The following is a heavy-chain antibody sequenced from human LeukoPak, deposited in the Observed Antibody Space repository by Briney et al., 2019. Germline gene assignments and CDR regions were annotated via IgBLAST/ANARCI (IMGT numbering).Heavy chain of an antibody. CDR1: GFTLSTYA. V-gene: IGHV3-30*04. Sequence: PGRSLRLSCAASGFTLSTYAMHWVRQAPGEGLEWVAVISYDGSDTYYADSVKGRFTISRDSSKSTLYLQMTSLRAEDTAIYYCARADFYGSGSHPPGGFDYWGQGTLVTVSS. J-gene: IGHJ4*02. D-gene: IGHD3-10*01. CDR2: ISYDGSDT. CDR3: ARADFYGSGSHPPGGFDY.